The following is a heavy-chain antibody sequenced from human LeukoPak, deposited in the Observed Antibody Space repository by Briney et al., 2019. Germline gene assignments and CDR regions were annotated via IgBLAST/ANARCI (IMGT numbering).Heavy chain of an antibody. V-gene: IGHV3-48*02. Sequence: GGSLRLSCAASGFTFSSYSVNWVRQAPGKGLEWVSYISNSGTSISYADSVKGRFTVSRDNAKNSLYLQMNSLRDEDTAVYYCERFAGEDYWGQGTLVTVSS. D-gene: IGHD3-10*01. J-gene: IGHJ4*02. CDR1: GFTFSSYS. CDR2: ISNSGTSI. CDR3: ERFAGEDY.